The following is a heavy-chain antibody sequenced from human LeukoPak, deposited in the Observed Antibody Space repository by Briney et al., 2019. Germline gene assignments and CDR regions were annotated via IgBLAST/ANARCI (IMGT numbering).Heavy chain of an antibody. V-gene: IGHV1-8*01. CDR2: MNPNSGNT. D-gene: IGHD3-10*01. CDR3: ARPKYYYGSGSSDAFDI. Sequence: GASVKVSCKASGYTFTSYDINWVRQATGQGLEWMGYMNPNSGNTGYAQKFQGRVTMTRNTSISTAYMELSSLRSEDTAVYYCARPKYYYGSGSSDAFDIWGQGTMVTVSS. J-gene: IGHJ3*02. CDR1: GYTFTSYD.